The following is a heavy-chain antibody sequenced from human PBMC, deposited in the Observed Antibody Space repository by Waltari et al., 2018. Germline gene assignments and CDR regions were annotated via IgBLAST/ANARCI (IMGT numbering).Heavy chain of an antibody. V-gene: IGHV3-9*01. CDR1: GFSFADRG. Sequence: EVQLVESGGGLVQPGRSLRLSCVGSGFSFADRGMNWVRQVPGKGLEWVSGSNWNSGNIGYADSVKGRFTISRDNAKNSLYLQINSVRTEDTALYYCTSDAFGNSIGGVFDYWGQGTLVNVSS. CDR2: SNWNSGNI. CDR3: TSDAFGNSIGGVFDY. D-gene: IGHD3-3*01. J-gene: IGHJ4*02.